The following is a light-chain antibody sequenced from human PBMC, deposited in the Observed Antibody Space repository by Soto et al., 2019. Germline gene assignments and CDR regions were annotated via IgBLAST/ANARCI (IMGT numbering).Light chain of an antibody. V-gene: IGLV2-23*02. J-gene: IGLJ2*01. CDR2: DVS. CDR3: CSYAGSSTVV. CDR1: SSDIGSHNL. Sequence: QSALTQPASVSGSPGQSITVSCTGTSSDIGSHNLVSWYQQHPGEAPKLIIYDVSKRPSGVSYRFSGSKSGNTASLTISGLQADDEAGYYCCSYAGSSTVVFGGGTKVTVL.